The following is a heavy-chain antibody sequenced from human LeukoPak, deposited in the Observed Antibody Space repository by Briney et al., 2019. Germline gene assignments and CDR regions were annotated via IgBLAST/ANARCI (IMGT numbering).Heavy chain of an antibody. Sequence: YPGGSLRLSCAASGFTFSSYSMNWVRQAPGKGLEWVSSISSSSSYIYYADSVKGRFTISRDNAKNSLYLQMNSLRAEDTAVYYCARDDRTAAATYYFDYWGQGTLVTVSS. V-gene: IGHV3-21*01. D-gene: IGHD6-13*01. CDR2: ISSSSSYI. CDR3: ARDDRTAAATYYFDY. CDR1: GFTFSSYS. J-gene: IGHJ4*02.